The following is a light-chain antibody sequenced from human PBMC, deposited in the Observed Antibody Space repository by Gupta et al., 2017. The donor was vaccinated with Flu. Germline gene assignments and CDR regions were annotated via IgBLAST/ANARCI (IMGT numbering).Light chain of an antibody. Sequence: QSALAQPASVSGSPGQSITISCTGTSSDVGGHNYVSWSQQHPDKAPKLMIYEVNNRASGVSNRFSGSKSGNTASLTISGLQADDEADYYCSSFTNTYTWVFGEGTRLTVL. CDR3: SSFTNTYTWV. CDR1: SSDVGGHNY. CDR2: EVN. V-gene: IGLV2-14*01. J-gene: IGLJ3*02.